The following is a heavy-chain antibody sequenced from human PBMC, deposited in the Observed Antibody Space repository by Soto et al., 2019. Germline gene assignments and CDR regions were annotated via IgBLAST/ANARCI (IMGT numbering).Heavy chain of an antibody. D-gene: IGHD6-6*01. Sequence: GGSLRLSCATSGFTFSIYAMSWVRQAPGKGLEWVSGIIGSGASTYYADSVKGRFTISRDNSKNSLYLQMNSLRADDTAVYFCAKDSSGNYWGQGTLVTVSS. CDR1: GFTFSIYA. J-gene: IGHJ4*02. CDR3: AKDSSGNY. V-gene: IGHV3-23*01. CDR2: IIGSGAST.